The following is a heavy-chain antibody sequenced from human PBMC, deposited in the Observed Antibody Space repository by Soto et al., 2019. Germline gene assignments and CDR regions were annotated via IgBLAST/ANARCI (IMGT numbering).Heavy chain of an antibody. CDR3: SHSYDSSGCPFPQYGLDV. D-gene: IGHD3-22*01. V-gene: IGHV2-5*02. CDR2: ISWDDDK. CDR1: GFSLSSWGVG. J-gene: IGHJ6*02. Sequence: QITLKESGPTLVKPTQTLTLTCTFSGFSLSSWGVGVTWIRQPPGKALEYLAFISWDDDKRYSPSLKSRLTIIKDTSKNQVVLTMTNMDPVDTATHYCSHSYDSSGCPFPQYGLDVWGQGTAVTVSS.